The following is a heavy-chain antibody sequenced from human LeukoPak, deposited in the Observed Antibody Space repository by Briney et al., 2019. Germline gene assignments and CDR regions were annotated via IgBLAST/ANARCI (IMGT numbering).Heavy chain of an antibody. CDR1: GFTFSSYG. CDR2: IWYDGSNK. J-gene: IGHJ4*02. D-gene: IGHD4-17*01. V-gene: IGHV3-33*01. CDR3: ARNSNGDSLGY. Sequence: PGGSLRLSCAASGFTFSSYGMHWVRQAPGKGLEWVAVIWYDGSNKYYADSVKGRFTISRDNSKNTLYLQMNSLRAEDTAVYYCARNSNGDSLGYWGQGNLVTVSS.